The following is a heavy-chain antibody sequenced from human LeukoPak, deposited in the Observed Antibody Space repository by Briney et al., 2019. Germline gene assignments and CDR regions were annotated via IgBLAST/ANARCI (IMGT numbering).Heavy chain of an antibody. CDR2: ISGDGGST. CDR1: GFTFDDYA. Sequence: GGSLRLSCAASGFTFDDYAMHWVRQAPGKGLEWVSLISGDGGSTYYADSVKGRFTISRDNSKNSLYLQMNSLRTEDTALYYCAKDRSGYGYGWTFDYWGQGTLVTVSS. J-gene: IGHJ4*02. CDR3: AKDRSGYGYGWTFDY. V-gene: IGHV3-43*02. D-gene: IGHD5-18*01.